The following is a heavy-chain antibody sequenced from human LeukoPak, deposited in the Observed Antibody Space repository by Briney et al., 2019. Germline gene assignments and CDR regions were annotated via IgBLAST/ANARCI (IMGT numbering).Heavy chain of an antibody. CDR2: ISGSGDNT. V-gene: IGHV3-23*01. CDR3: AKVKAPDAIASYFDY. Sequence: GGSLRLSCAASGFTFSTYAMSSVRQAPGKGLEWVSSISGSGDNTYYADSVKGQFTLSRDNSKNTLDLQMDSLRAEDTAIYHCAKVKAPDAIASYFDYWGQGTLVSVSS. D-gene: IGHD2-2*01. CDR1: GFTFSTYA. J-gene: IGHJ4*02.